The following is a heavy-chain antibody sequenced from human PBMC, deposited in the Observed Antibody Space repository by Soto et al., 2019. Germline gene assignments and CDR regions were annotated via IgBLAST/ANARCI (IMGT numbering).Heavy chain of an antibody. V-gene: IGHV1-69*10. D-gene: IGHD3-10*01. J-gene: IGHJ6*02. Sequence: ASVKVSCKASGGTFSSYAISWVRQAPGQGLEWMGGIIPILGIANYAQKFQGRVTITADKSTSTAYMELSSLRSEDTAVYYCARDFIGFDYYYYGMDVWGQGTTVTVSS. CDR1: GGTFSSYA. CDR2: IIPILGIA. CDR3: ARDFIGFDYYYYGMDV.